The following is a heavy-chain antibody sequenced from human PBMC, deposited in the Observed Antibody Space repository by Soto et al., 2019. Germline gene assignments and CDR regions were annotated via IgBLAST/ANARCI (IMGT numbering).Heavy chain of an antibody. D-gene: IGHD3-22*01. Sequence: PSETLSLTCTVSGGSISSGDYYWSWIRQPPGKGLEWIGYIYYSGSTYYNPSLKSRVTISVDTSKNQFSLKLSSVTAADTAVYYCASLSYYYDSSGYPNDAFDIWGQGTMVTVSS. J-gene: IGHJ3*02. CDR3: ASLSYYYDSSGYPNDAFDI. V-gene: IGHV4-30-4*01. CDR1: GGSISSGDYY. CDR2: IYYSGST.